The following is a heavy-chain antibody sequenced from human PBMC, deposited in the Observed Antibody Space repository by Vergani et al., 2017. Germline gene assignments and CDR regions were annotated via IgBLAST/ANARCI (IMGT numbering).Heavy chain of an antibody. CDR3: ARHNRAGSSSTKYYFDY. Sequence: QLQLQESGPGLVKPSETLSLTCTVSGGSISSSSYYWGWIRQPPGKGLGWIGSIYYSGSTYYNPSLKSRVTITVDPSKNQFSLKLSSVTAADTAVYYCARHNRAGSSSTKYYFDYWGQGTLVTVSS. CDR1: GGSISSSSYY. V-gene: IGHV4-39*01. J-gene: IGHJ4*02. D-gene: IGHD6-6*01. CDR2: IYYSGST.